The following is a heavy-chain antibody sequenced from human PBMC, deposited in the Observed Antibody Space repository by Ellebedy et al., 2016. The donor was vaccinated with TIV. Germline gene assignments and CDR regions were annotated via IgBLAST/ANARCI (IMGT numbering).Heavy chain of an antibody. J-gene: IGHJ4*02. Sequence: GGSLRLSCAASGFAVSRNFMHWVRQAPGKGREWVSVIYSSGTTYYADSVEGRFTISKDNFKNTLYLQMNSLRAEDTAVYYCASDLTEAGYFDHWGQGTLVTVSS. CDR3: ASDLTEAGYFDH. V-gene: IGHV3-53*01. CDR2: IYSSGTT. CDR1: GFAVSRNF.